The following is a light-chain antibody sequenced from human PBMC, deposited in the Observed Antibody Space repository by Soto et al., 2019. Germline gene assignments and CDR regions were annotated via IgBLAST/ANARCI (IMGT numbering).Light chain of an antibody. CDR1: GSDVGGYDY. J-gene: IGLJ1*01. V-gene: IGLV2-8*01. Sequence: QSVLTEHPSAAGSPGQSVTVSCTGTGSDVGGYDYVSWYQQHPGKAPKLMIYEVTIRPSGVSDRFSGSKSGNTASLTVSGLQAEDEADYYCSSYTGGNPSYVFGTGTKV. CDR2: EVT. CDR3: SSYTGGNPSYV.